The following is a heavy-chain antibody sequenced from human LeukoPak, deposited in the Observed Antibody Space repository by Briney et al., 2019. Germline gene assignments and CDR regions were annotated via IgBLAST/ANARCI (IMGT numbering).Heavy chain of an antibody. CDR3: AREPTTVTTWSWFDP. Sequence: GASVKVSCKASGGTFSSYAISWVRQAPGQGLEWMGGIIPIFGTANYAQKFQGRVTITADESTSTAYMELSSLRSEDTAVYYWAREPTTVTTWSWFDPWGQGTLVTVSS. CDR2: IIPIFGTA. J-gene: IGHJ5*02. D-gene: IGHD4-17*01. V-gene: IGHV1-69*13. CDR1: GGTFSSYA.